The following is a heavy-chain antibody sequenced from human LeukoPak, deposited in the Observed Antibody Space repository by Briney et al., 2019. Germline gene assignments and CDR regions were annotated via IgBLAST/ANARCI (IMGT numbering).Heavy chain of an antibody. Sequence: GASVKVSCKASGYTFNGYYMHWVRQAPGQGLEWMGWINPYSGGTNYAQKFQGRVTMTRDTSTSTAFMELSRLRADDTALYYCARGGDGYNDAFDIWGQGTMVTVSS. J-gene: IGHJ3*02. CDR1: GYTFNGYY. CDR2: INPYSGGT. CDR3: ARGGDGYNDAFDI. V-gene: IGHV1-2*02. D-gene: IGHD5-24*01.